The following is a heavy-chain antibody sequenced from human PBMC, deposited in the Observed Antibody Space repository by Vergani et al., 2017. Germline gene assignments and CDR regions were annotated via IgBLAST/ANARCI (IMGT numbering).Heavy chain of an antibody. D-gene: IGHD3-22*01. Sequence: QVQLQQWGAGLLKPSETLSLTCAVYGGSFSGYYWSWIRQPPGKGLEWIGYIYYSGSTNYNPSLKSRVTISVDTSKNQFSLKLSSVTAADTAVYYCARDTYYYDSSGYPNYGMDVWGQGTTVTVSS. V-gene: IGHV4-34*11. CDR1: GGSFSGYY. J-gene: IGHJ6*02. CDR2: IYYSGST. CDR3: ARDTYYYDSSGYPNYGMDV.